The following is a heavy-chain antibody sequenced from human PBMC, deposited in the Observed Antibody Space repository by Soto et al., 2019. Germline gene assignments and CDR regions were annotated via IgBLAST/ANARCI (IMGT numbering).Heavy chain of an antibody. CDR3: VRGEGGWETY. V-gene: IGHV3-74*01. Sequence: EVQLMESGGGLVQPGGSLRLSCAASGFTFSSYWMHWVRQAPGKGLVWVSRINSDGSSITYADSVKGRFTISRDNAKNTLYLQMNSLRAEDTAVYYCVRGEGGWETYWGQGTLVTVSS. CDR2: INSDGSSI. J-gene: IGHJ4*02. CDR1: GFTFSSYW. D-gene: IGHD6-19*01.